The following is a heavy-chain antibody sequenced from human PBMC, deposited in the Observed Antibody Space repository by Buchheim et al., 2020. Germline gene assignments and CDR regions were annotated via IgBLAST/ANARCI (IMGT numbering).Heavy chain of an antibody. CDR1: GGSISSYY. Sequence: QVQLQESGPGLVKPSETLSLTCTVSGGSISSYYWSWIRQPPGKGLEWIGYIYYSGSTNYNPSLKSRVTISVDTSKNQFSLKLSSVTAADTAVYYCARGRDSSGYYYRAFDYWGQGTL. CDR2: IYYSGST. D-gene: IGHD3-22*01. CDR3: ARGRDSSGYYYRAFDY. J-gene: IGHJ4*02. V-gene: IGHV4-59*12.